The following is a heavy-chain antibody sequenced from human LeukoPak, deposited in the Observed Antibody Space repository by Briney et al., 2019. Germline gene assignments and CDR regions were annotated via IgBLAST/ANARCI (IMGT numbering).Heavy chain of an antibody. CDR2: ISSSSYI. CDR3: ARESRAYGELDY. Sequence: GGSLRLSCAASGFTFSSYSMNWVRQAPGKGLEWVSSISSSSYIYYVDSVKGRFTISRDNAKNSLYLQMNSLRAEDTAVYYCARESRAYGELDYWGQGTLVTV. CDR1: GFTFSSYS. J-gene: IGHJ4*02. V-gene: IGHV3-21*01. D-gene: IGHD3-10*01.